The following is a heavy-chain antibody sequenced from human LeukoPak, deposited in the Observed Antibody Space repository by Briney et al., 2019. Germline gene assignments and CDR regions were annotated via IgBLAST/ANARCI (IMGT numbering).Heavy chain of an antibody. V-gene: IGHV4-4*09. J-gene: IGHJ6*03. CDR2: IYTSGST. CDR3: ARADYYDSSGYYYYYMDV. CDR1: GGSISSYY. D-gene: IGHD3-22*01. Sequence: SETLSLTCTVSGGSISSYYWSWIRQPPGKGLEWIGYIYTSGSTNYNPSLKSRVAISVDTSKNQFSLKLSSVTAADTAVYYCARADYYDSSGYYYYYMDVWGKGTTVNVSS.